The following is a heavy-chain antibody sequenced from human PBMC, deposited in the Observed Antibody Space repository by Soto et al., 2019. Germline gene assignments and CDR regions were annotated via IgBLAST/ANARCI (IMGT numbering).Heavy chain of an antibody. V-gene: IGHV4-34*01. CDR1: CGSFSGYY. J-gene: IGHJ5*02. D-gene: IGHD6-6*01. CDR3: ARGEQLVLNWFDP. CDR2: VNHSGST. Sequence: SDTLSLTCAFYCGSFSGYYWICILQPPGRGLDWIWEVNHSGSTNYNPSLNSRVTISVDTSKNQFPLKLSSVTAADTAVYYCARGEQLVLNWFDPWGQGTLVTVSS.